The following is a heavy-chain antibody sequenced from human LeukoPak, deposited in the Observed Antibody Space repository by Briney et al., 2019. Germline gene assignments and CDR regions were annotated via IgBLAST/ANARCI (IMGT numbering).Heavy chain of an antibody. V-gene: IGHV1-2*02. CDR1: GYTFTCYY. CDR2: INPNSGGT. J-gene: IGHJ4*02. CDR3: ARDFAVIAVAGNFDY. D-gene: IGHD6-19*01. Sequence: GASVKVSCKASGYTFTCYYMHWVRQAPGQGLEWMGWINPNSGGTNYAQKFQGRVTMTRDTSISTAYMELSRLRSDDTAVYYCARDFAVIAVAGNFDYWGQGTLVTVSS.